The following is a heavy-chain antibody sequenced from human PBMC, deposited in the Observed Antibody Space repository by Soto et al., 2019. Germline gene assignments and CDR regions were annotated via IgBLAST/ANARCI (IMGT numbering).Heavy chain of an antibody. Sequence: GGSLRLSCAASGFTFSSYGMHWVRQAPGKGLEWVAVISYDGSNKYYADSVKGRFTISRDNSKNTLSLQMSGLRAEDTAVYYCAKETGSGAWYPVDYWGQGTLVTVSS. CDR2: ISYDGSNK. J-gene: IGHJ4*02. CDR3: AKETGSGAWYPVDY. D-gene: IGHD6-19*01. V-gene: IGHV3-30*18. CDR1: GFTFSSYG.